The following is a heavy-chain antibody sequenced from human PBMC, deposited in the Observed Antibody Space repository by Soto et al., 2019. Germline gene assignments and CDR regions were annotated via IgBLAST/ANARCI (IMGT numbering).Heavy chain of an antibody. CDR2: INPNSGGT. Sequence: ASVKVSCKASGYTFTGYYMHWVRQAPGQGLEWMGWINPNSGGTNYAQKFQGRVTMTRDTSISTAYMELSRLRSDDTAVYYRARVAMVRGVTGYYYGMDVWGQETTVTVSS. D-gene: IGHD3-10*01. CDR3: ARVAMVRGVTGYYYGMDV. V-gene: IGHV1-2*02. J-gene: IGHJ6*02. CDR1: GYTFTGYY.